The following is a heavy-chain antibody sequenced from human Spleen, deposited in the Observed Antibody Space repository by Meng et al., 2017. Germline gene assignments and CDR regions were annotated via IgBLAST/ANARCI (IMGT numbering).Heavy chain of an antibody. CDR2: IGYDGTAE. D-gene: IGHD3-22*01. CDR1: GFTFSRHA. CDR3: ARINTYYYDSSGYHRLYYFDY. J-gene: IGHJ4*02. Sequence: GESLKISCAASGFTFSRHAMHWVRQAPGKGLEWVAVIGYDGTAEYYAESVKGRFTISRDNSKNTLYLQMNSLRAEDTAVYYCARINTYYYDSSGYHRLYYFDYWGQGTLVTVSS. V-gene: IGHV3-30*14.